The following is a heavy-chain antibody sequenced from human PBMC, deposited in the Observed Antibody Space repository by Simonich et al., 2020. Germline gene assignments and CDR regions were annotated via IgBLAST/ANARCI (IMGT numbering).Heavy chain of an antibody. CDR1: GYTFTSYG. CDR2: INPNSGGT. Sequence: QVQLVQSGAEVKKPGASVKVSCKASGYTFTSYGISWVRQAPGQGLEWMGWINPNSGGTNYAQKFKGRVTMTRDTSISTAYMELSRLRSDDTAVYYCARGRLTGDKGAFDIWGQGTMVTVSS. D-gene: IGHD7-27*01. J-gene: IGHJ3*02. V-gene: IGHV1-2*02. CDR3: ARGRLTGDKGAFDI.